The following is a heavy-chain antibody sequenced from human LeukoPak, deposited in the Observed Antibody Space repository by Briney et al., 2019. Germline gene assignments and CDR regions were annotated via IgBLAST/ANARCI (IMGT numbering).Heavy chain of an antibody. V-gene: IGHV3-74*01. CDR1: GFTFSSYW. Sequence: GGSLRLSCAASGFTFSSYWMHWVRQAPGKGLVWVSRIKSDGSTNYADSVRGRFTIPRDNAKNTVSLQMNSLRAEDTGVYYCARAPSEIGGYYPEYFRHWGQGTLVTVSS. CDR2: IKSDGST. CDR3: ARAPSEIGGYYPEYFRH. J-gene: IGHJ1*01. D-gene: IGHD3-22*01.